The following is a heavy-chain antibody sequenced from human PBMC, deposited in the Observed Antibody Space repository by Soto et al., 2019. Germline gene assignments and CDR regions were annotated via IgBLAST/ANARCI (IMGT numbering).Heavy chain of an antibody. CDR3: ATYVEPYYYYYMDV. Sequence: SVKVSCKASGGTFSSYAISWVRQAPGQGLEWMGGIIPIFGTASYAQKFQGRVTITADESTSTAYMELSSLRSEDTAVYYCATYVEPYYYYYMDVWGKGTTVTVSS. CDR2: IIPIFGTA. D-gene: IGHD1-26*01. CDR1: GGTFSSYA. J-gene: IGHJ6*03. V-gene: IGHV1-69*01.